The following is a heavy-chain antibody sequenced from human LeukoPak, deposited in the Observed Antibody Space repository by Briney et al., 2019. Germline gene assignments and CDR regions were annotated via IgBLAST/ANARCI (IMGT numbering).Heavy chain of an antibody. CDR1: GGSFSGYY. CDR2: INHSGST. V-gene: IGHV4-34*01. Sequence: NPSETLSLTCAVYGGSFSGYYWSWIRQPPGKGMEWIGEINHSGSTNYNPSLKSRVTISVDTCKNQFSLKLSSVTAADAAVYYCASQPIVVVPAAMRTAYYYYGMDVWGQGTTVTVSS. J-gene: IGHJ6*02. D-gene: IGHD2-2*01. CDR3: ASQPIVVVPAAMRTAYYYYGMDV.